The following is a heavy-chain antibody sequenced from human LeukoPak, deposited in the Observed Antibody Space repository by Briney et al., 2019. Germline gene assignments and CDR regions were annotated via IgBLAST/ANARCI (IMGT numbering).Heavy chain of an antibody. V-gene: IGHV3-74*01. CDR3: ARGRYYGMDV. CDR1: GFTFTSYW. CDR2: VNSDGSST. Sequence: GGSLRLSCAASGFTFTSYWMHWVRQAPGKGLVWVSRVNSDGSSTTYADSVKGRFTISRDNAENTLYLQMNSLRAEDTAVYYCARGRYYGMDVWGQGTTVTVSS. J-gene: IGHJ6*02.